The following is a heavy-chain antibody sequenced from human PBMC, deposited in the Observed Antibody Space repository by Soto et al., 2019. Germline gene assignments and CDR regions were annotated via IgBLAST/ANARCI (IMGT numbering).Heavy chain of an antibody. V-gene: IGHV3-23*01. J-gene: IGHJ5*02. CDR2: ISDDGAVA. Sequence: EVQLLESGGGLVQPGGSLRLSCTASEFSFSNYAMAWVRQAQGKGLEWVSGISDDGAVAYYSESVKGRFSISRDNSKNTVYVQMHGLRAEDTAVYYCAQCAGLLTTSGRWCNWFDPWGQGTLVTVSS. CDR1: EFSFSNYA. CDR3: AQCAGLLTTSGRWCNWFDP. D-gene: IGHD2-21*01.